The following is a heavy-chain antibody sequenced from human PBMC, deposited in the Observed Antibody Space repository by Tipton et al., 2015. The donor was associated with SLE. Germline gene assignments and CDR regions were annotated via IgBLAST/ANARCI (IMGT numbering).Heavy chain of an antibody. CDR1: GGSITSSSYY. D-gene: IGHD3-10*01. J-gene: IGHJ4*02. Sequence: TLSLTCAVYGGSITSSSYYWGWIRQSPGKGMEWIGEVYHRGSTNSNPSLESQVTISVDTSKNQFSLHLTSVTAADTAVYFCVRGSGWLPHYWGQGTLVTVSS. V-gene: IGHV4-39*07. CDR2: VYHRGST. CDR3: VRGSGWLPHY.